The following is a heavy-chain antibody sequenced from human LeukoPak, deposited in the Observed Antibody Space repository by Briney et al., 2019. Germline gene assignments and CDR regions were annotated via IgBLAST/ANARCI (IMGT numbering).Heavy chain of an antibody. J-gene: IGHJ4*02. CDR1: GGSISTYY. V-gene: IGHV4-59*01. CDR3: ARSHSVWTSFDY. CDR2: IYYSGST. Sequence: SETLSLTCTVSGGSISTYYWSWIRQPPGKGLEWIGYIYYSGSTNYNPSLKSRVTISVDTSKNQFSLKLSSVTAADTAVYYCARSHSVWTSFDYWGQGTLVTASS. D-gene: IGHD3/OR15-3a*01.